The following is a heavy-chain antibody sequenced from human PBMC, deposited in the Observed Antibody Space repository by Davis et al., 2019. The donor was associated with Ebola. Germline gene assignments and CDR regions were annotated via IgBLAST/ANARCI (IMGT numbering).Heavy chain of an antibody. V-gene: IGHV1-18*01. CDR3: ARDRLTMVQGGAWFDP. CDR2: ISAYHGNT. J-gene: IGHJ5*02. D-gene: IGHD3-10*01. Sequence: ASVKVSCKASGYTFTSYGISWVRQAPGQGLEWMGWISAYHGNTNYAQKLQGRVTMTTDTSTSTAYMELRSLRSDDTAVYYCARDRLTMVQGGAWFDPWGQGTLVTVSS. CDR1: GYTFTSYG.